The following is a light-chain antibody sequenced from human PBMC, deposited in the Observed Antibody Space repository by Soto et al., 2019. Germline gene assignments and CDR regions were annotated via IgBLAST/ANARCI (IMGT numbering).Light chain of an antibody. CDR3: QQYGSSPPYT. V-gene: IGKV3-20*01. CDR2: GSS. J-gene: IGKJ2*01. Sequence: EVVLTQSPGTLSLSPGERATLSCRASQTVSNNYLAWYQLKPGQAPRLLIFGSSARAAGIPDRFSGSGSGPDFTLTISRLEPEDVAVYYCQQYGSSPPYTFGQGTKLEIK. CDR1: QTVSNNY.